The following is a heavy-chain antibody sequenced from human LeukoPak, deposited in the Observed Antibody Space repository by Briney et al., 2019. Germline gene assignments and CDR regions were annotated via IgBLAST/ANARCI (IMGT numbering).Heavy chain of an antibody. Sequence: GGSLRLSCAASGFTFSSYSMNWVRQAPGKGLEWVSYISSSSSTIYYADSVKDRFTISRDNAKNSLYLQMNSLRAEDTAVYYCAREQHGTKVTIFGVVSDAFDIWGQGTMVTVSS. D-gene: IGHD3-3*01. V-gene: IGHV3-48*01. CDR2: ISSSSSTI. J-gene: IGHJ3*02. CDR1: GFTFSSYS. CDR3: AREQHGTKVTIFGVVSDAFDI.